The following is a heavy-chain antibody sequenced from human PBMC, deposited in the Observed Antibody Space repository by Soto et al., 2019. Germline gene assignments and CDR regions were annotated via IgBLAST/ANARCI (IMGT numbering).Heavy chain of an antibody. D-gene: IGHD6-19*01. J-gene: IGHJ3*02. CDR3: ARVPWQWLGGYAFDI. CDR1: GGSINSYY. V-gene: IGHV4-59*01. Sequence: ETLSLTCTVSGGSINSYYWSWIRQPPGKGLEWIGYIYYSGSTNYNPSLKSRATISVGTSKNQFTLKLSSVTAADTAVYYCARVPWQWLGGYAFDIWGQGTMVTVSS. CDR2: IYYSGST.